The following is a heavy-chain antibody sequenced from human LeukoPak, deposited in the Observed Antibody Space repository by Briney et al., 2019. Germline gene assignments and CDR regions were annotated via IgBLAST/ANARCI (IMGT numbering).Heavy chain of an antibody. CDR2: IYTSGNT. CDR3: ARVTMVRGVNNYMDV. CDR1: GLSLSGGGYY. J-gene: IGHJ6*03. V-gene: IGHV4-61*02. Sequence: SETLSLTCTVSGLSLSGGGYYWRWVPQPAGKGLEWIGRIYTSGNTNYNPSLKSRATISVDTSKNQFSLELSSVTAADTAVYYCARVTMVRGVNNYMDVWGKGTTVTISS. D-gene: IGHD3-10*01.